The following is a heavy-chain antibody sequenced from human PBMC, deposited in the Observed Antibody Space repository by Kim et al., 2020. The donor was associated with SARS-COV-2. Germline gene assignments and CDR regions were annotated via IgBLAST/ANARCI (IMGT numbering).Heavy chain of an antibody. CDR3: ARVAGFTIFGVVPGNYYYVDV. CDR1: GFTFSSYW. J-gene: IGHJ6*03. V-gene: IGHV3-74*01. CDR2: INSDGSST. Sequence: GGSLRLSCAASGFTFSSYWMHWVRQAPGKGLVWVSRINSDGSSTSYADSVKGRFTISRDNAKNTLYLQMNSLRAEDTAVYYCARVAGFTIFGVVPGNYYYVDVWGKGTTVTVSS. D-gene: IGHD3-3*01.